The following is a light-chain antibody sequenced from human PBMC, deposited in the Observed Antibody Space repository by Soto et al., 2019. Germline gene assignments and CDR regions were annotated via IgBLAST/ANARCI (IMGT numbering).Light chain of an antibody. V-gene: IGKV1-39*01. Sequence: DIQLTQSPSSLSASVTDRATITCRASQAINNNLKWYQQKLGKAPEILIYRASTLHSGVPSRFSGSGSGTDFTLTISSLEHEDCGTYYCQQTYSTPYTFGQGTKVEIK. CDR2: RAS. CDR1: QAINNN. CDR3: QQTYSTPYT. J-gene: IGKJ2*01.